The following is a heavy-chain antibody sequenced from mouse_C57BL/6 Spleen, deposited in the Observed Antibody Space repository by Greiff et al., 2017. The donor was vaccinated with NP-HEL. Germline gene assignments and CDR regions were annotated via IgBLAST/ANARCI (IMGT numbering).Heavy chain of an antibody. V-gene: IGHV1-69*01. Sequence: VQLQQPGAELVMPGASVKLSCKASGYTFTSYWMHWVKQRPGQGLEWIGEIDPSDSYTNYNQKFKGKSTLTVDKSSSTAYMQLSSLTSEDSAVYYCARSRSSYYAMDYWGQGTSVTVSS. J-gene: IGHJ4*01. CDR1: GYTFTSYW. CDR2: IDPSDSYT. D-gene: IGHD1-1*01. CDR3: ARSRSSYYAMDY.